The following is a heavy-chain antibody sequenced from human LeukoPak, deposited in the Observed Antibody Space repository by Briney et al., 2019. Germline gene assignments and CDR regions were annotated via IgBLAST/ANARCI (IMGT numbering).Heavy chain of an antibody. CDR1: GGSISSYY. J-gene: IGHJ6*03. V-gene: IGHV4-4*07. CDR2: IYYSGST. CDR3: ARDSFIAAAGTYYYYYMDV. D-gene: IGHD6-13*01. Sequence: SETLSLTCTVSGGSISSYYWSWIRQPAGKGLEWIGSIYYSGSTYYNPSLKSRVTISVDTSKNQFSLKLSSVTAADTAVYYCARDSFIAAAGTYYYYYMDVWGKGTTVTVSS.